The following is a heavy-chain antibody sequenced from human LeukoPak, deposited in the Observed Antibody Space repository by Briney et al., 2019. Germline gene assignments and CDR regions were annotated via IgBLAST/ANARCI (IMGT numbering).Heavy chain of an antibody. D-gene: IGHD4-17*01. J-gene: IGHJ4*02. CDR2: ISPSDGNT. Sequence: PGGSLRLSCAASGFTFSKYAMSWVRQAPGKGLEWVSAISPSDGNTSYADSVKGRFTISRDNSKNTLSLQMNSLRAEDTALYYCAKDSSVPYGITEWGQGTLVTVSS. V-gene: IGHV3-23*01. CDR3: AKDSSVPYGITE. CDR1: GFTFSKYA.